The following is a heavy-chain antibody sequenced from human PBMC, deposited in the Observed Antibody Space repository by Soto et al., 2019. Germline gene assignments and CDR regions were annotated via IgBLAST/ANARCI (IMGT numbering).Heavy chain of an antibody. V-gene: IGHV3-23*01. CDR2: ISGSGGDK. D-gene: IGHD3-16*01. J-gene: IGHJ4*02. CDR3: AFGNLSYYFDF. CDR1: GFTFTSFA. Sequence: GSLRLSCAASGFTFTSFAVSWVRQAPGKGLEWVSAISGSGGDKYYADSVKGRFTISRDNSKNTLYLQMNSLRAEDTAVYHCAFGNLSYYFDFWGQGTPVTVSS.